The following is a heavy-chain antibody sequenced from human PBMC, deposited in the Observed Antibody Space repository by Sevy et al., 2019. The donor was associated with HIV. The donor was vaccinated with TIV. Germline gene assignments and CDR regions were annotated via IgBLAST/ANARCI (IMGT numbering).Heavy chain of an antibody. CDR1: GFTFDDYA. CDR2: ISSNSATV. Sequence: GGSLILSCAASGFTFDDYAMSWVRQVPGKGLEWVATISSNSATVNYVDSVKGRFTISRDNAKNSLYLQMNSLRPEDTAFYYCANGHAFSTYAALEYWGQGALVTVSS. V-gene: IGHV3-9*01. CDR3: ANGHAFSTYAALEY. J-gene: IGHJ4*02. D-gene: IGHD2-2*01.